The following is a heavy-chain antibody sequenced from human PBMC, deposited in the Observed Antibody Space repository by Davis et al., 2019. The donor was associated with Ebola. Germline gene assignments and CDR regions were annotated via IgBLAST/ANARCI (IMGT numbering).Heavy chain of an antibody. V-gene: IGHV3-23*01. CDR3: ARAQITVMGFDP. D-gene: IGHD5-18*01. Sequence: GGSLRLSCITSGFNFKDYAMSWVRQAPGKGLDWVSGIRADSASSYYADSVKGRFTVSRDNSRNTLYLQMNSLRAENTAVYYCARAQITVMGFDPWGQGTLVTVSS. CDR1: GFNFKDYA. CDR2: IRADSASS. J-gene: IGHJ5*02.